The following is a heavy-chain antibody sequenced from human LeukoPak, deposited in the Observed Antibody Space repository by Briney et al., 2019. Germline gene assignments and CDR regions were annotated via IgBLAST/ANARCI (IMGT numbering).Heavy chain of an antibody. Sequence: AGTLSLTCTVSGGSISSYSWSWIRQPPGKGLEWIGYIYYSGSTSSNPSLRSRLTISGDTSKNQFPLRLSSVTAADTAMYYCARDSGGAAGGSGMGYGFDIWGQGTMVTVS. J-gene: IGHJ3*02. CDR2: IYYSGST. V-gene: IGHV4-59*01. CDR1: GGSISSYS. CDR3: ARDSGGAAGGSGMGYGFDI. D-gene: IGHD6-13*01.